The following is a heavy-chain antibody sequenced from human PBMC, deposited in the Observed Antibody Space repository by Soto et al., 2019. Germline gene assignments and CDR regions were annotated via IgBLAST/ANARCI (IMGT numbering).Heavy chain of an antibody. V-gene: IGHV4-34*01. CDR2: INHSGST. CDR3: ARDKITGLFDY. J-gene: IGHJ4*02. Sequence: PSVTLPLTCAVYGVSFRGYYWTWIRQPPGTGLEWIGEINHSGSTNYNPSLKSRVTISVDTSKNQFSLKLTSVTAADTAVYYCARDKITGLFDYWGQGTLVTVSS. CDR1: GVSFRGYY. D-gene: IGHD2-8*02.